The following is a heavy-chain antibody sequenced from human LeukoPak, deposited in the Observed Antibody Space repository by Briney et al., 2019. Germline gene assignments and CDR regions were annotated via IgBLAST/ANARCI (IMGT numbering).Heavy chain of an antibody. CDR2: IHHSGST. Sequence: SETLSLTCAVSGGSISSNNWWSWVRQPPGKALEWIGDIHHSGSTNYNPSLKSRVTISVEKSKNQFSLNLSSVTAADTAVYYCARWGSGWYYFDYWGQGTLVTVSS. CDR1: GGSISSNNW. CDR3: ARWGSGWYYFDY. D-gene: IGHD6-19*01. J-gene: IGHJ4*02. V-gene: IGHV4-4*02.